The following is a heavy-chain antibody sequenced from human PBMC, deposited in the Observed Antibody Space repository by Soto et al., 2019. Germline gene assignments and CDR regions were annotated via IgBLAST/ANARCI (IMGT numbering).Heavy chain of an antibody. CDR1: GDSIASGAYY. V-gene: IGHV4-31*03. Sequence: QVQLQESGPGLVKPSQTLSLTCTVSGDSIASGAYYWSWIRHHPGKGLEWIGYIYYSGSTYYNPSLKSRVSISVDTSQNQFSLKLSSVTAADTAVYYCASVDNRITIDSWGPGTLVIVSS. CDR2: IYYSGST. CDR3: ASVDNRITIDS. D-gene: IGHD1-20*01. J-gene: IGHJ4*02.